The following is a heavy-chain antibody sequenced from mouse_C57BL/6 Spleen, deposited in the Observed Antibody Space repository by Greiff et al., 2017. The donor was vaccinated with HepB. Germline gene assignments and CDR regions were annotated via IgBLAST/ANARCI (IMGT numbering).Heavy chain of an antibody. V-gene: IGHV1-59*01. J-gene: IGHJ2*01. Sequence: QVQLQQPGAELVRPGTSVKLSCKASGYTFTSYWMHWVKQRPGQGLEWIGVIDPSDSYTNYNQKFKGKATLTVDKSSSTAYMQLSSLTSEDSAVYYCARRGFTTVVVYYFDDWGQGTTLTVSS. CDR3: ARRGFTTVVVYYFDD. CDR1: GYTFTSYW. CDR2: IDPSDSYT. D-gene: IGHD1-1*01.